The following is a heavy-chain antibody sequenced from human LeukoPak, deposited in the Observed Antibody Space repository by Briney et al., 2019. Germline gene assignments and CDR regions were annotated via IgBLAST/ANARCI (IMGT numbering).Heavy chain of an antibody. CDR1: GASISSYY. CDR2: IYYSGYT. D-gene: IGHD5-12*01. V-gene: IGHV4-59*01. Sequence: SETLSLTCTVSGASISSYYWSWIREPPGKGLGWIGCIYYSGYTNYNPSLKSRFTISVDTSKNQFSLKLSSVTAADTAVYYCARSYSGYDTYYFDYWGQGTLVTVSS. J-gene: IGHJ4*02. CDR3: ARSYSGYDTYYFDY.